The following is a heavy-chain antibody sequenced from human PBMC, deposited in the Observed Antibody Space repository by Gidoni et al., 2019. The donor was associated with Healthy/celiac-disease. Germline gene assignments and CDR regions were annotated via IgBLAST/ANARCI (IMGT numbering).Heavy chain of an antibody. J-gene: IGHJ4*02. CDR3: AKDQRYYDSSGLIDY. V-gene: IGHV3-23*01. CDR2: ISGSGGRT. Sequence: EVQLLESGGGLVQPGGSLRLSCAASGFTFSSYAMSWVRQAPGKGLEWGSAISGSGGRTYYADAVKGRFTISRDNSKNTLYLQMNSLRAEDTAVYYCAKDQRYYDSSGLIDYWGQGTLVTVSS. CDR1: GFTFSSYA. D-gene: IGHD3-22*01.